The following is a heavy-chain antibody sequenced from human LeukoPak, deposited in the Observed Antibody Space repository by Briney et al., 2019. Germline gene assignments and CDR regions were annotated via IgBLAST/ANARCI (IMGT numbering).Heavy chain of an antibody. CDR3: ARRGRVVPAARDYYYYYYMDV. D-gene: IGHD2-2*01. V-gene: IGHV3-33*01. J-gene: IGHJ6*03. Sequence: SGGSLSLSCEASGFPFRSNGMHWVRKAPGKGLEWGAVIWYDGSKKDYADFVKGRFTISRDNSKNTLYLQMNSLRAEDTAVYYCARRGRVVPAARDYYYYYYMDVWGKGTTVTVSS. CDR1: GFPFRSNG. CDR2: IWYDGSKK.